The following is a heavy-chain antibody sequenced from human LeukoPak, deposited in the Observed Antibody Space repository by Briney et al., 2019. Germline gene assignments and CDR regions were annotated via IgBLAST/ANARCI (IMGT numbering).Heavy chain of an antibody. J-gene: IGHJ4*02. CDR2: IKSKTDGGTT. CDR1: GFTFSNAW. D-gene: IGHD4-17*01. CDR3: TTGMTVTTTFDY. Sequence: GGSLRLSCAASGFTFSNAWMSWVRQAPGKGLEWVGRIKSKTDGGTTDYAAPVKGRFTISRDDSKNTLYLQMNSLKTEDTAVYYCTTGMTVTTTFDYWGQGTLVTVSS. V-gene: IGHV3-15*01.